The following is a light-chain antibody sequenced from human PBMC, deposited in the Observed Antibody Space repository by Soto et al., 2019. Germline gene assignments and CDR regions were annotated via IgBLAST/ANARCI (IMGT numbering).Light chain of an antibody. CDR3: LQHYAWPWT. J-gene: IGKJ1*01. Sequence: EIVMTQSPVTLSVFPGESVTLSCRASQSVNGFLDWFQHKPGQAPRLVLKRIFIRAIGAPARFSGSGSETEFTLTINGLQSEDSGVYYCLQHYAWPWTFGQGTKVDIK. CDR2: RIF. CDR1: QSVNGF. V-gene: IGKV3-15*01.